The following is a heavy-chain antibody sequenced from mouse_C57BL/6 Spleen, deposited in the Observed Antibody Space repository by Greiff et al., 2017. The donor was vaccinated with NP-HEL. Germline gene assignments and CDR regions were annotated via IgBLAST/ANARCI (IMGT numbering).Heavy chain of an antibody. CDR2: IWSGGST. D-gene: IGHD1-1*01. Sequence: VMLVESGPGLVQPSQSLSITCTVSGFSLTSYGVHWVRQSPGKGLEWLGVIWSGGSTDYNAAFISRLSISKDNSKSQVFFKMNSLQADDTAIYYCARNYDYYGSPWFAYWGQGTLVTVSA. CDR1: GFSLTSYG. V-gene: IGHV2-2*01. J-gene: IGHJ3*01. CDR3: ARNYDYYGSPWFAY.